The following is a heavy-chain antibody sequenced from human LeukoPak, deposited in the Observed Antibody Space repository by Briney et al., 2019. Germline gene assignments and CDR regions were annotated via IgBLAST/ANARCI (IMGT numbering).Heavy chain of an antibody. V-gene: IGHV4-4*07. Sequence: SETLSLTFTVSGGSISRYYWSWIRQPAGKGLEWIGRIYISGSTNYNPSLKSRVTISVDTSKNQFSLKLSSVTAADTAVYYCARARCIVATIYYFDYWGQGTLVTVSS. D-gene: IGHD5-12*01. J-gene: IGHJ4*02. CDR3: ARARCIVATIYYFDY. CDR2: IYISGST. CDR1: GGSISRYY.